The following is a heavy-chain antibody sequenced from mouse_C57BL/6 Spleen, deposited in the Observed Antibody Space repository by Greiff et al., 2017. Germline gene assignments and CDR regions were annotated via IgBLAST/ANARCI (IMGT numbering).Heavy chain of an antibody. J-gene: IGHJ2*01. CDR2: IRNKANGYTT. CDR3: ARFWDGYYFDY. Sequence: EVQRVESGGGLVQPGGSLSLSCAASGFTFTDYYMSWVRQPPGKALEWLGFIRNKANGYTTDYSASVKGRFIISRDNSHSILYLRMNALRAEDSATYCCARFWDGYYFDYWGQGTTLTVSS. CDR1: GFTFTDYY. D-gene: IGHD2-3*01. V-gene: IGHV7-3*01.